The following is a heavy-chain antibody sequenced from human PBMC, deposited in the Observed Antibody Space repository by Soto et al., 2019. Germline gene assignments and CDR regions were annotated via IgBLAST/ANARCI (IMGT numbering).Heavy chain of an antibody. Sequence: ASVKVSCKASGYTFTSYGISWVRQAPGQGLEWMGWISAYNGNTNYAQKLQGRVTMTTDTSTSTAYMELRSLRSDDTAVYYCARSHRLGYSYAPASYYGMDVWGQGTTVTVSS. CDR1: GYTFTSYG. D-gene: IGHD5-18*01. J-gene: IGHJ6*02. CDR2: ISAYNGNT. CDR3: ARSHRLGYSYAPASYYGMDV. V-gene: IGHV1-18*04.